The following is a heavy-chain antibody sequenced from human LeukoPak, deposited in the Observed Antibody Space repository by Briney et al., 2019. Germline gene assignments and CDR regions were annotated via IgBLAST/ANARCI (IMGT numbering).Heavy chain of an antibody. J-gene: IGHJ4*02. V-gene: IGHV3-11*01. CDR1: GFSFSDYY. D-gene: IGHD6-13*01. Sequence: SGGSLRLSCAASGFSFSDYYMSWIRQAPGKGLEWVPYISHRVSDVQYADSVKGRFTISRDNARNSLYLQMNGLRAEDTAVYYCAKDILAAGLFFDYWGLGTLVTVSS. CDR2: ISHRVSDV. CDR3: AKDILAAGLFFDY.